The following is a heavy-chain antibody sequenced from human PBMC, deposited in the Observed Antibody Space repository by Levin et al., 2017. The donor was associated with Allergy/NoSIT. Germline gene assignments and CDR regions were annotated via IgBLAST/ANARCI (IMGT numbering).Heavy chain of an antibody. CDR2: IIPIFGTA. V-gene: IGHV1-69*13. CDR3: ARGSVPYQPIVVVIATDYYYYMDV. J-gene: IGHJ6*03. Sequence: ASVKVSCKASGGTFSSYAISWVRQAPGQGLEWMGGIIPIFGTANYAQKFQGRVTITADESTSTAYMELSSLRSEDTAVYYCARGSVPYQPIVVVIATDYYYYMDVWGKGTTVTVSS. CDR1: GGTFSSYA. D-gene: IGHD2-21*01.